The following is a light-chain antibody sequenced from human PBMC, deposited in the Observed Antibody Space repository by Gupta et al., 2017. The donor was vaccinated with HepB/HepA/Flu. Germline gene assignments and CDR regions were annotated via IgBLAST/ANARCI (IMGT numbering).Light chain of an antibody. V-gene: IGLV3-19*01. CDR3: NSRDSTGSRLL. CDR2: PRN. CDR1: SLRSHY. J-gene: IGLJ2*01. Sequence: SSELTQAPAVSVALGQTVRITCQGDSLRSHYASWYQQKSGQAPILVIYPRNNRPSGIPLRFSASSSGNTASLTITGAQAEDEADYYCNSRDSTGSRLLFGGGTKLTVL.